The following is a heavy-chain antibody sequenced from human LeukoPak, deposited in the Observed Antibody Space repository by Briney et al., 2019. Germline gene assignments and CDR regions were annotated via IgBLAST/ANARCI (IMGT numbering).Heavy chain of an antibody. V-gene: IGHV6-1*01. CDR1: GDSVSSDSAA. Sequence: SETLSLTCAISGDSVSSDSAAWSWIRQSPSRGLEWLGRTYYRSKWYNDYAISVKSQITINPDTSKNQFSLQLNSVTPEDTAVYYCARGVHSYYFDYWGQGTLVTVSS. D-gene: IGHD2-15*01. CDR3: ARGVHSYYFDY. J-gene: IGHJ4*02. CDR2: TYYRSKWYN.